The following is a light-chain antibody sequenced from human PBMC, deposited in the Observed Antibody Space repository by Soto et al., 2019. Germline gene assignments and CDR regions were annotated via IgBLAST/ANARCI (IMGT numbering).Light chain of an antibody. CDR2: AAS. J-gene: IGKJ5*01. CDR1: QTISSW. Sequence: DIQMTQSPSTLSASVKDTVTITCRASQTISSWLAWYQQKPGKAPKLLIYAASTLQSGVPSRFSGSGSGTEFTLTISSLQPEDFATYYCQQFNSYPITFGQGTRLEI. V-gene: IGKV1-5*01. CDR3: QQFNSYPIT.